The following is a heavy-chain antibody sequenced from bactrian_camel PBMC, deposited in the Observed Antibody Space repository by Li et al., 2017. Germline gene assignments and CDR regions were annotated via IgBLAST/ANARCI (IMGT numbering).Heavy chain of an antibody. D-gene: IGHD2*01. J-gene: IGHJ6*01. CDR3: EDYSGGLSLSTDFSY. V-gene: IGHV3S40*01. Sequence: DVQLVESGGGLVQPGGSLRLSCAASGLTFSDYYTNWVRQAPGKGLEWVAAINRGAGSATTYYADSVKGRFTISRDNAKNTLYLQLNSLKTEDTAMYYCEDYSGGLSLSTDFSYWGQGTQVTVS. CDR1: GLTFSDYY. CDR2: INRGAGSATT.